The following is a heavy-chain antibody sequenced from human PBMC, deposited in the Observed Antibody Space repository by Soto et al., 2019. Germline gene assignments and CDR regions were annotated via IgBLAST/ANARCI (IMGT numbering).Heavy chain of an antibody. CDR2: ISGSGGST. V-gene: IGHV3-23*01. Sequence: GASLILSCASSGFPFISYAMSWVRKAPGPGLEWVSAISGSGGSTYYADSVKGRFTISRDNSKNTLYLQMNSLRSDDTAVYYCAKARAQYYDFWSGYPVDYWGQGT. CDR1: GFPFISYA. D-gene: IGHD3-3*01. CDR3: AKARAQYYDFWSGYPVDY. J-gene: IGHJ4*02.